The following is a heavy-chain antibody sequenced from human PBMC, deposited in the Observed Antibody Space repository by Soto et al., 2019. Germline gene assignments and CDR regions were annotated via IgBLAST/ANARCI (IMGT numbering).Heavy chain of an antibody. D-gene: IGHD2-2*01. V-gene: IGHV4-59*01. CDR3: ARVKSSLPAAYSMDV. Sequence: SETLSLTCTVSGGSISSYYWSWIRQPPGKGLEWIGYIYYSGSTNYNPSLKSRVTISVDTSKNQFSLKLSSVTAADTAVYYCARVKSSLPAAYSMDVWGKGTTVTVSS. CDR2: IYYSGST. CDR1: GGSISSYY. J-gene: IGHJ6*03.